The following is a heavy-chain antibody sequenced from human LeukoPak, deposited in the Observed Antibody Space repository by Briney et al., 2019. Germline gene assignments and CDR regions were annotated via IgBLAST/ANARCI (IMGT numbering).Heavy chain of an antibody. CDR1: GFTFSSYA. V-gene: IGHV3-64*01. Sequence: GGSLRLSCAASGFTFSSYAMHWVRQAPGKGLEYVSGVSSYGHNTYYARSVKGRFTISRDNSKNTLYLQMGSLRAEDMAVYYCAGGSGTYSPDYWGQGTLVTVSS. D-gene: IGHD3-10*01. CDR2: VSSYGHNT. J-gene: IGHJ4*02. CDR3: AGGSGTYSPDY.